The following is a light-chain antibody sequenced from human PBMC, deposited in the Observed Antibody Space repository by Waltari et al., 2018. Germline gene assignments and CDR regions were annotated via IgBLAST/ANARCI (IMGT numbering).Light chain of an antibody. CDR2: WAS. CDR3: QQYYSTPPT. V-gene: IGKV4-1*01. CDR1: QSVLYSSNNKNY. J-gene: IGKJ1*01. Sequence: DIVMTQSPDSLAVSLGERATINCKSSQSVLYSSNNKNYLAWYQQKPGQPPKLLICWASLRESGVPYRFSGSGSGTDFTLTISSLQAEDVAVYYCQQYYSTPPTFGQGTKVEIK.